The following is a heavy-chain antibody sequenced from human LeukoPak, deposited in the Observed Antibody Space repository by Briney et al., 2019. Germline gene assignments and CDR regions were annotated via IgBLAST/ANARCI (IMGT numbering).Heavy chain of an antibody. CDR1: GGSISSGGYY. Sequence: PSETLSLTCTVSGGSISSGGYYWTWIRQHPGKGLEWIGYIYYSGITYYNPSLRSRVSISVDTSKNQFSLKLSSVTAADTAVYYCARDLSGYDILTGYNYYYMDVWGKGTTVTVSS. V-gene: IGHV4-31*03. D-gene: IGHD3-9*01. J-gene: IGHJ6*03. CDR3: ARDLSGYDILTGYNYYYMDV. CDR2: IYYSGIT.